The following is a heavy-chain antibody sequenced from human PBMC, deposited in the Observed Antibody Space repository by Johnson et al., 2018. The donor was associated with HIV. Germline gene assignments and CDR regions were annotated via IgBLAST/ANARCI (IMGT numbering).Heavy chain of an antibody. CDR1: GFTFSSYA. V-gene: IGHV3-30-3*01. J-gene: IGHJ3*02. CDR3: ASLTGGMNNALDI. Sequence: QVLLLESGGGVVQPGRSLSLSCVASGFTFSSYAMHWVRQAPGKGLEWVAVISYDGSNEYYADSVKGRFTISRDNSKNTLYLQMNSLRTEDTAVYYSASLTGGMNNALDIWGRGTMVIVST. D-gene: IGHD1-14*01. CDR2: ISYDGSNE.